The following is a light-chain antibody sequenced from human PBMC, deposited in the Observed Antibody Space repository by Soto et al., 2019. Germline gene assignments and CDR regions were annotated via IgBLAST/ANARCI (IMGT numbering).Light chain of an antibody. CDR3: SSYTSSSTYV. V-gene: IGLV2-14*01. J-gene: IGLJ1*01. CDR1: SSDVGGYNY. Sequence: QSVLTQPASVSGSPGQSITISCTGTSSDVGGYNYVSWYQQHPGKAPKLMIYEVSNRPSGLSNRFSGSKSGNTASLTISGLQAEDEADYYCSSYTSSSTYVFGPGTKLTVL. CDR2: EVS.